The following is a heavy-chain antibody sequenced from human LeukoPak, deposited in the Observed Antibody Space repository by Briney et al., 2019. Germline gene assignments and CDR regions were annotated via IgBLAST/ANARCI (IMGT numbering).Heavy chain of an antibody. J-gene: IGHJ4*02. D-gene: IGHD2-2*03. CDR3: AKDEVAIVVVPAAMSIH. V-gene: IGHV3-23*01. CDR2: ISGSGGST. Sequence: GGSLRLSCAASGFTFSSYAMSWVRQAPGKGLEWVSAISGSGGSTYYADSVKGRFTISRDNSKNTPYLQMNSLRAEDTAVYYCAKDEVAIVVVPAAMSIHWGQGTLVTVSS. CDR1: GFTFSSYA.